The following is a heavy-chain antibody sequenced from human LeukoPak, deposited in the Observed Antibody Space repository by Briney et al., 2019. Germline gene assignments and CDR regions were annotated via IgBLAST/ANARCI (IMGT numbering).Heavy chain of an antibody. D-gene: IGHD6-13*01. CDR3: ARDISSSWASDY. V-gene: IGHV3-21*01. Sequence: PGGSLRLSCAASGFTFSSYSMNWVRQAPGKGLEWVSSISSSSSYIYYADSVKGRFTISRDNAKNSLYLQMNSLRAEDTAVYYCARDISSSWASDYWGQGTLVTVSS. CDR1: GFTFSSYS. CDR2: ISSSSSYI. J-gene: IGHJ4*02.